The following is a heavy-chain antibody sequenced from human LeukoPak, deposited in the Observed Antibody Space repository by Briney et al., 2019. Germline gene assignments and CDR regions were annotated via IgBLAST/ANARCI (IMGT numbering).Heavy chain of an antibody. CDR1: GYTFTSYG. J-gene: IGHJ5*02. V-gene: IGHV1-69*06. CDR3: ARDRPGRYCSTTSCYTASPFDP. D-gene: IGHD2-2*02. CDR2: IIPKFGTA. Sequence: SVKVSCKASGYTFTSYGISWVRQAPGQGLEWVGGIIPKFGTANYAQKFQGRVTITADKSTSTAYMELSSLRSEDTAVYYCARDRPGRYCSTTSCYTASPFDPWGQGTRVTVSS.